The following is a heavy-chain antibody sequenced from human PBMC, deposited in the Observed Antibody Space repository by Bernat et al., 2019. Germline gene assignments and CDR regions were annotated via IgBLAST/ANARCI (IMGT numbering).Heavy chain of an antibody. CDR3: TTDGSPTMMGDY. J-gene: IGHJ4*02. V-gene: IGHV3-15*07. CDR1: GFTFSNAW. D-gene: IGHD3-22*01. Sequence: EVQLVESGGGLVKPGGSLRLSCAASGFTFSNAWMHWVRQAPGKGLEWVGRIKSKTDGGTTDYAAPVKGRFTSSRDDSKNTVYLQMNSMKTEDTAVYYGTTDGSPTMMGDYWGQGTLVTVSS. CDR2: IKSKTDGGTT.